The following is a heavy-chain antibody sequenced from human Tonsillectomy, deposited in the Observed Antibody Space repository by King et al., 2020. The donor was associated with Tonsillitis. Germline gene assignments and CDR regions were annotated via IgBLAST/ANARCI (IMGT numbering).Heavy chain of an antibody. Sequence: QLQESGPGLVKPSETLSLTCTVSGGSISSSSYYWGWIRQPPGKGLEWIGSIYYSGSTYYNPSLKSRVTISVDTSKNQFSLKLSSVTAADTAVYYCAHYDSSGYYYNIDAFDIWGQGTPVTVSS. CDR2: IYYSGST. CDR3: AHYDSSGYYYNIDAFDI. CDR1: GGSISSSSYY. J-gene: IGHJ3*02. V-gene: IGHV4-39*01. D-gene: IGHD3-22*01.